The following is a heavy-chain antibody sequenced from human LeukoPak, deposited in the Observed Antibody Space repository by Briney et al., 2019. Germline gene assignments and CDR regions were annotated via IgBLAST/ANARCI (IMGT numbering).Heavy chain of an antibody. D-gene: IGHD2-15*01. Sequence: GGSLRLSCAASGFTFSSYWMSWVRQAPGKGLEWVANIKQDGSEKYYVDSVKGRFTISRDNAKNSLYLQMNSLRAEDTAVYYCASRYCSGGSCYGGPDAFDIWGQGIMVTVSS. CDR3: ASRYCSGGSCYGGPDAFDI. J-gene: IGHJ3*02. CDR1: GFTFSSYW. CDR2: IKQDGSEK. V-gene: IGHV3-7*01.